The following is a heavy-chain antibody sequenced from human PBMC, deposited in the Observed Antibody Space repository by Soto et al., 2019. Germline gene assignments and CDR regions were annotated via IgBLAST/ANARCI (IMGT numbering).Heavy chain of an antibody. CDR2: IYYSGST. J-gene: IGHJ5*02. CDR1: GCSISSYC. Sequence: SETLSLSWPVSGCSISSYCVSWNRQQPGKGLEWIGYIYYSGSTNYNPSLKSRVTISVDTSKNQFSLKLSSVTAADTAVYYCARVGRRGIAVAGTGWFDPWGQGTLVTVSS. D-gene: IGHD6-19*01. V-gene: IGHV4-59*01. CDR3: ARVGRRGIAVAGTGWFDP.